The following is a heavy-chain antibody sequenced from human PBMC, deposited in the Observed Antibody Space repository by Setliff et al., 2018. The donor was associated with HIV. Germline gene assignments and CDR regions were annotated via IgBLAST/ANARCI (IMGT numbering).Heavy chain of an antibody. Sequence: ETLSLSCAASGFTVSSNYMSWVRQAPGKGLEWVSVIYSGGSTYYADSVKGRFTISRDNSKNTLYLQMNSLRSEDTAVYYCARVRYCSGGSCYGGEYWFDPWGQGTLVTVSS. CDR2: IYSGGST. CDR3: ARVRYCSGGSCYGGEYWFDP. V-gene: IGHV3-53*05. CDR1: GFTVSSNY. J-gene: IGHJ5*02. D-gene: IGHD2-15*01.